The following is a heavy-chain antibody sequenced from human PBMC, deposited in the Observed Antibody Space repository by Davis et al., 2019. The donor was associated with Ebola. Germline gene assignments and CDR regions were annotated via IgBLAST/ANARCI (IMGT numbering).Heavy chain of an antibody. V-gene: IGHV4-39*01. D-gene: IGHD2/OR15-2a*01. CDR3: ARHGGDYYYFDY. Sequence: SETLSLTCSVSGISTSSYCWGWIRQPPGKGLEWIGSIYYSGSTYYNPSLKSRVTISVDTSKNQFSLKLSSVTAADTAVYYCARHGGDYYYFDYWGQGTLVTVSS. J-gene: IGHJ4*02. CDR1: GISTSSYC. CDR2: IYYSGST.